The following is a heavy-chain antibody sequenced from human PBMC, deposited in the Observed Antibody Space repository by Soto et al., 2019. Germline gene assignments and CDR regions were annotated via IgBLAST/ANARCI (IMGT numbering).Heavy chain of an antibody. Sequence: ASVKVSCKASGYTFTGYYMHWVRQAPGQGLEWMGWIKPNSGGTNYAQKFQGWVTMTRDTSISTAYMELSRLRSDDTAVYYCARGYCSGGSCYYGMDVWGQGTTVTVSS. CDR3: ARGYCSGGSCYYGMDV. D-gene: IGHD2-15*01. CDR2: IKPNSGGT. V-gene: IGHV1-2*04. CDR1: GYTFTGYY. J-gene: IGHJ6*02.